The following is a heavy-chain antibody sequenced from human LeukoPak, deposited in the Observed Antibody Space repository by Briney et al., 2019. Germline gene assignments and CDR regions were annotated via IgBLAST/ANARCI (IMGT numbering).Heavy chain of an antibody. CDR1: GFTFSGSA. D-gene: IGHD3-10*01. CDR3: AKVSAQWDV. J-gene: IGHJ6*02. V-gene: IGHV3-23*01. CDR2: ISGSGGST. Sequence: GGSLRLSCAASGFTFSGSAMHWVRQAPGKGLEWVSAISGSGGSTYYADSVKGRFTISRDNSKNTLYLQMNSLRAEDTAVYYCAKVSAQWDVWGQGTTVTVSS.